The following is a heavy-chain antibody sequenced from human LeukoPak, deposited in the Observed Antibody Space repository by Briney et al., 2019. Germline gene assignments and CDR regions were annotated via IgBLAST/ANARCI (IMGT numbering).Heavy chain of an antibody. D-gene: IGHD5-18*01. CDR2: ISYDGSNK. CDR1: GFTFSSYG. V-gene: IGHV3-30*18. Sequence: RTGGSLRLSCAASGFTFSSYGMHWVRQAPGKGLEWVAVISYDGSNKYYADSVKGRFTISRDNSKNTLYLQMNSLRAEDTAVYYCAKLQLLRKGFDYWGQGTLVTVSS. J-gene: IGHJ4*02. CDR3: AKLQLLRKGFDY.